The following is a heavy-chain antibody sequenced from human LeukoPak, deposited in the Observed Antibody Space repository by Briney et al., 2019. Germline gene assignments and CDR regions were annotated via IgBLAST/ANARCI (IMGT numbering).Heavy chain of an antibody. CDR1: GGSISSGDYY. Sequence: PSQTLSLTCTVSGGSISSGDYYWSWIRQPPGKGLEWIGYIYYSGSTYYNPSLKSRVTISIDTSKNHFSLKLSSVTAADTAVYYCARGEGIGPTYFYYMDVWGKGTTVTVSS. V-gene: IGHV4-30-4*08. J-gene: IGHJ6*03. D-gene: IGHD2-21*01. CDR3: ARGEGIGPTYFYYMDV. CDR2: IYYSGST.